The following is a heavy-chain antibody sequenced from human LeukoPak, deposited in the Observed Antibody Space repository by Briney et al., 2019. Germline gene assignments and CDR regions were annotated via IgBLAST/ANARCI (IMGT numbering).Heavy chain of an antibody. CDR3: ARGGGYSGLGY. V-gene: IGHV4-34*01. CDR2: INHSGST. CDR1: GGSFSGYY. Sequence: PSETLSLTCAVYGGSFSGYYWGWIRQPPGKGLEWIGEINHSGSTNYNPSLKSRVTISVDTSKNQSSLKLSSVTAADTAVYYCARGGGYSGLGYWGQGTLVTVSS. D-gene: IGHD5-12*01. J-gene: IGHJ4*02.